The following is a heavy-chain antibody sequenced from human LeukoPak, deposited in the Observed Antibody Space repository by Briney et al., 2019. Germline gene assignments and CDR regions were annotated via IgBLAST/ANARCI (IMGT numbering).Heavy chain of an antibody. D-gene: IGHD1-26*01. J-gene: IGHJ4*02. CDR2: ISAIGGGT. V-gene: IGHV3-23*01. CDR1: GFTFSSYV. CDR3: AKASGSGTYRYYFDY. Sequence: GGSLKLSCAASGFTFSSYVMTWVRQAPGKGLEWVSAISAIGGGTYYADSVKGRSTISRDNSKSTMYLQMNSLRAEDTAVYYCAKASGSGTYRYYFDYWSQGTLVTVSS.